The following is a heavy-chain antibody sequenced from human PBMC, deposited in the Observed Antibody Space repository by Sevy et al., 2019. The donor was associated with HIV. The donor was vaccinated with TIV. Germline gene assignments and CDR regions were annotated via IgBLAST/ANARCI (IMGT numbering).Heavy chain of an antibody. D-gene: IGHD4-17*01. Sequence: GGSLRLSCAASGFTFSNAWMSWVRQAPGKGLEWVGRIKSKTDGGKTDYAAPVKGRFTISRDDSKKTMYLKMNSLKTEDTAVYYCTTDAVCMTTVTYYYYYGMDVWGQGTTVTVSS. CDR1: GFTFSNAW. J-gene: IGHJ6*02. CDR3: TTDAVCMTTVTYYYYYGMDV. CDR2: IKSKTDGGKT. V-gene: IGHV3-15*01.